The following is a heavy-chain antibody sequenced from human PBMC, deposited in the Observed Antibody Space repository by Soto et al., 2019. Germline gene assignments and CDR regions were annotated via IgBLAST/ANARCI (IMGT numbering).Heavy chain of an antibody. CDR1: GYSFTSYW. V-gene: IGHV5-10-1*01. CDR2: IDPSDSYT. CDR3: ARSGGATRNWFDP. D-gene: IGHD1-26*01. Sequence: GESLKISCKGSGYSFTSYWISWVLQMPGKGLEWMGRIDPSDSYTNYSPSFQGHVTISADKSISTAYLQWSSLKASDTAMYYCARSGGATRNWFDPWGQGTLVTVSS. J-gene: IGHJ5*02.